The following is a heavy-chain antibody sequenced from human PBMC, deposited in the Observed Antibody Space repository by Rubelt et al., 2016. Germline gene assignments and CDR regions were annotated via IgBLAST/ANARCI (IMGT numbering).Heavy chain of an antibody. CDR3: ARTDDILTSDV. CDR1: GVSISSSSYY. V-gene: IGHV4-39*01. CDR2: MSFSGST. D-gene: IGHD3-9*01. J-gene: IGHJ6*02. Sequence: QLQVQESGPGLVKPSETLSLSCTVSGVSISSSSYYWGWIRRPPGKGLEWIGTVYGSMSFSGSTYYNPSLESRVTISVDSSRIQFSLKLGSVTAADTAVYYCARTDDILTSDVWGQGTTVTVSS.